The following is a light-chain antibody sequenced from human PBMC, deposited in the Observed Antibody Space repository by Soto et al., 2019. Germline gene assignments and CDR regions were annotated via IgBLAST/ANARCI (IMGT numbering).Light chain of an antibody. CDR1: SSNIGSNT. CDR3: ATWDDSLNAWV. CDR2: TYN. J-gene: IGLJ3*02. V-gene: IGLV1-44*01. Sequence: QSVLTQPPSASGTPGQRVTISCSGSSSNIGSNTVNWYQQLTGTAPKLLIYTYNQRPSGVPDRFSGSKSGTSASLAISGLQSEDEADYYCATWDDSLNAWVFGGGTKLTVL.